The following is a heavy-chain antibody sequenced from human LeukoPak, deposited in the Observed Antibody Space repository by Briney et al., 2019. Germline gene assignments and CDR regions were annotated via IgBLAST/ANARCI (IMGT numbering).Heavy chain of an antibody. Sequence: GESLKISCEGSGYSFNTYWIGWVRQMPGKGLEWMGIIYPGDSDTRYSPSFQGQVTISADKSISTAYLQWSSLKASDTAMYYCARSGGHIAAAGRTYGMDVWGQGTTVTVSS. D-gene: IGHD6-13*01. CDR3: ARSGGHIAAAGRTYGMDV. J-gene: IGHJ6*02. CDR1: GYSFNTYW. CDR2: IYPGDSDT. V-gene: IGHV5-51*01.